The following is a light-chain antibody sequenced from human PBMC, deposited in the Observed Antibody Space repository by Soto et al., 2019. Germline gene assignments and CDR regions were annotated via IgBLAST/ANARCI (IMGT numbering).Light chain of an antibody. CDR3: SSYTSSSTLLYV. CDR1: SGDVGGYNY. CDR2: DVS. J-gene: IGLJ1*01. Sequence: QSVLTQPASVSGSPGQSITIVCTGTSGDVGGYNYVSWYQQHPGKAPKLMIYDVSNRPSGVSNRFSGSKSGNTASLTISGLQAEDEADYYCSSYTSSSTLLYVFGTGTKVTVL. V-gene: IGLV2-14*01.